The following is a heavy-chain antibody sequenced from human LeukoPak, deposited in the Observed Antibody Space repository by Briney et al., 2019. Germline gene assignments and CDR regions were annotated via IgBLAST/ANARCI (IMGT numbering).Heavy chain of an antibody. D-gene: IGHD6-19*01. V-gene: IGHV3-30*18. J-gene: IGHJ4*02. CDR3: AKDLGRIAVAGTPDY. CDR1: GFTFSSYG. Sequence: GGSLRLSCAASGFTFSSYGMHWVRQAPGKGLEWVAVISYDGSNKYYADSVKGRFTISRDNSKNTLYLQMNSLRAEDTAVYYCAKDLGRIAVAGTPDYWGQGTLVTVSS. CDR2: ISYDGSNK.